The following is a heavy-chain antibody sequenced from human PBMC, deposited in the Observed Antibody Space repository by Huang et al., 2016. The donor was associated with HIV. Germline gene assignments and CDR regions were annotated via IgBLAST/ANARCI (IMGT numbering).Heavy chain of an antibody. CDR2: IYHSGST. D-gene: IGHD5-18*01. V-gene: IGHV4-39*01. CDR3: ARHQAYGYYFRGFDI. Sequence: QVQLEESGPGLVKPSETLSLTCTVSGGSIISKYHPWGWICRPPGKRLEWIGSIYHSGSTHYNPSLKSRVTISVDTSGNHLFLMLSSTIAADTAVYYCARHQAYGYYFRGFDIWGQGAIVTVSS. CDR1: GGSIISKYHP. J-gene: IGHJ3*02.